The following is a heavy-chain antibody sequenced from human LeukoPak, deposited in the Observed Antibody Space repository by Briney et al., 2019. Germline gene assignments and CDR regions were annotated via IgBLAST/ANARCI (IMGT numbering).Heavy chain of an antibody. CDR1: GFTFSSYA. CDR3: ASHSSGRRGEGFDY. Sequence: GGSLRLSCAASGFTFSSYAMHWVRQAPGKGLEWVAVISYDGSNKYYADSVKGRFTISRDNSKNTLYLQMNSLRAEDTAVYYCASHSSGRRGEGFDYWGQGTLVTVSS. J-gene: IGHJ4*02. V-gene: IGHV3-30*04. CDR2: ISYDGSNK. D-gene: IGHD6-19*01.